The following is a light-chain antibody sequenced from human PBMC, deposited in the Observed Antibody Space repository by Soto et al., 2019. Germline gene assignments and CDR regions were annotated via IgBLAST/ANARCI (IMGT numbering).Light chain of an antibody. Sequence: EIVMTQSPATLSVSPGERAILPCRASQSVSNNLAWYQQKPGQAPSLLIYHASTRASGIPARFSGSGSGTEFTLTISILQSEDFAVYYCQQYNEWPLTFGGGTKVEIK. CDR2: HAS. CDR1: QSVSNN. V-gene: IGKV3-15*01. J-gene: IGKJ4*01. CDR3: QQYNEWPLT.